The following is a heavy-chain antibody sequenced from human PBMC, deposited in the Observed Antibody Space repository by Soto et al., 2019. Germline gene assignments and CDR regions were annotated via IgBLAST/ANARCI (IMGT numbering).Heavy chain of an antibody. Sequence: SETLSLTCAVYGGSFSGYYWSWIRQPPGKGLKWIGEINHSGSTNYNPSLKSRVTISVDTSKNQFSLKLSSVTAADTAVYYCARGDIVVVVAATRGYYFDYWGQGTLVTVSS. J-gene: IGHJ4*02. CDR1: GGSFSGYY. CDR3: ARGDIVVVVAATRGYYFDY. D-gene: IGHD2-15*01. CDR2: INHSGST. V-gene: IGHV4-34*01.